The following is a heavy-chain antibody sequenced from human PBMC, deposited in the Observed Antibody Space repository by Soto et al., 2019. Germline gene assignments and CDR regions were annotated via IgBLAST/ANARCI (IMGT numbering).Heavy chain of an antibody. Sequence: QVQLQESGPGLVKPSGTLSLTCAVSGGSISSSNWWSWVRQPPGKGLECIGEIYHSGTTNYNPSLKSRVTISVDKSKNQFSLKLSPVTAADTAVYYCARSGSYGGGYFDYWGQGTLVTVSS. CDR1: GGSISSSNW. CDR3: ARSGSYGGGYFDY. D-gene: IGHD1-26*01. CDR2: IYHSGTT. J-gene: IGHJ4*02. V-gene: IGHV4-4*02.